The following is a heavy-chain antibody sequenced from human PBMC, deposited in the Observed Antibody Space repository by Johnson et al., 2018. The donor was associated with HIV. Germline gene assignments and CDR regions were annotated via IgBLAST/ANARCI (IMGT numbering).Heavy chain of an antibody. CDR1: GFTFSSYA. Sequence: QVQLVESGGGVVQPGRSLRLSCAASGFTFSSYAMHWVRQAPGKGLEWVAVISSYGSNKYYADSVTGRFTISRDNSKNTLYLQMNSLRAEDTAVYYCARALTTDAFDIWGQGTMVTVSS. CDR3: ARALTTDAFDI. D-gene: IGHD4-17*01. J-gene: IGHJ3*02. V-gene: IGHV3-30-3*01. CDR2: ISSYGSNK.